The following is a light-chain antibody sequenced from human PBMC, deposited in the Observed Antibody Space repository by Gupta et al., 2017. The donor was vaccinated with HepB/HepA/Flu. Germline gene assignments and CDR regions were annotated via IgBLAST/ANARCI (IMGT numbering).Light chain of an antibody. CDR2: KVS. Sequence: DVVMTQSPLSLPVTLGQPASISCRSSQSLVYSDGKTYLNWFQQRPGQSPRRLIYKVSNRDSGVPDRFSGSGSGTDFTLKISRVEAEDVGVYYCMQCKHWPVTFGQGTKLEIK. V-gene: IGKV2-30*01. CDR1: QSLVYSDGKTY. J-gene: IGKJ2*01. CDR3: MQCKHWPVT.